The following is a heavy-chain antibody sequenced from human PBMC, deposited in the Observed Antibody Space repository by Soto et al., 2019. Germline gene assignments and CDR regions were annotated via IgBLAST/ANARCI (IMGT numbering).Heavy chain of an antibody. D-gene: IGHD4-17*01. Sequence: EVQLVESGGGLVQPGGSLKLSCAASGFIFSGSAMHWVRQASGKGLVWVGRVRTRPHKYATEYNTSVKGRFTISRDDSKNTTYWEMKSLKTEDTAVYYWTTPWGNGDYRDPSSSVDVWGKGTAVTVSS. CDR2: VRTRPHKYAT. CDR3: TTPWGNGDYRDPSSSVDV. CDR1: GFIFSGSA. V-gene: IGHV3-73*01. J-gene: IGHJ6*04.